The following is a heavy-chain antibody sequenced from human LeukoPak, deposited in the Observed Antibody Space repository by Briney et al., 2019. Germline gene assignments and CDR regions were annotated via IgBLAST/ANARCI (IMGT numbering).Heavy chain of an antibody. CDR1: GYTFTGYY. J-gene: IGHJ4*02. V-gene: IGHV1-18*04. CDR2: ISAYNGNT. D-gene: IGHD3-22*01. CDR3: ARADPGAYDSSGYYDY. Sequence: ASVKVSCKASGYTFTGYYMHWVRQAPGQGLEWMGWISAYNGNTNYAQKLQGRVTMTTDTSTSTAYMELRSLRSDDTAVYYCARADPGAYDSSGYYDYWGQGTLVTVSS.